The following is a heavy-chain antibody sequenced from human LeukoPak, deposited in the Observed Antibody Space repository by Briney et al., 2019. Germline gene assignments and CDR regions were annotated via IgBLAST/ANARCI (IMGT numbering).Heavy chain of an antibody. V-gene: IGHV4-59*01. CDR1: GGSFSGYY. D-gene: IGHD2-15*01. J-gene: IGHJ4*02. Sequence: SETLSLTCVVSGGSFSGYYWGWIRQPPGRGLEWIGYVYYSGSTNYNPSFKSRITISVDTSRNQFSLQLSSVTAADTAVYYCARIHRYCSGGACYVLDNWGQGTLVAVSS. CDR3: ARIHRYCSGGACYVLDN. CDR2: VYYSGST.